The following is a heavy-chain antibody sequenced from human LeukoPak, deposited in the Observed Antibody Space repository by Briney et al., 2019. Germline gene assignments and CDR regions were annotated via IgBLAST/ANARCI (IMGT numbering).Heavy chain of an antibody. CDR2: ISDDGSNK. Sequence: GGSLRLSCAASGFTFSSYAMHGVREAPGRGLEWVAVISDDGSNKYYADSVKGRFTISRDNSKNTLYLQMNSLRDEATAVYYCAADLRGAMEDCDYWGQGTLVTVSS. J-gene: IGHJ4*02. CDR1: GFTFSSYA. CDR3: AADLRGAMEDCDY. D-gene: IGHD3-10*01. V-gene: IGHV3-30-3*01.